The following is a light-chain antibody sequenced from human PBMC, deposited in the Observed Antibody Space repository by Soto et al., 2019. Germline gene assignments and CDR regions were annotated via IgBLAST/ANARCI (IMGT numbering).Light chain of an antibody. CDR2: DVT. J-gene: IGLJ3*02. Sequence: QSALTQPASVSGSPGQSITISCTGTSSDIGSYNYVSWYQQHPGKAPKVMIYDVTNRPSGVSNRFSGSKSGNTASLTISGLQAEDEADYFCNSFTSSGSVVFGGGTKLTVL. V-gene: IGLV2-14*03. CDR1: SSDIGSYNY. CDR3: NSFTSSGSVV.